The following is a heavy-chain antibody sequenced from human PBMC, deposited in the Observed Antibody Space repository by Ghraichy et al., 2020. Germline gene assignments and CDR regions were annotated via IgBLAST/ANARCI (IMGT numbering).Heavy chain of an antibody. CDR3: SRERSRSGSYYLFDY. Sequence: SQTLSRTCTVSGDSITNYYWSWIRQPAGEGLEWIGRIYSSGSTNYNPSLKSRVTMSVDTSRNQFSLKLSSVTAADTAVYYCSRERSRSGSYYLFDYWGQGTLVTVSS. CDR1: GDSITNYY. CDR2: IYSSGST. V-gene: IGHV4-4*07. J-gene: IGHJ4*02. D-gene: IGHD3-10*01.